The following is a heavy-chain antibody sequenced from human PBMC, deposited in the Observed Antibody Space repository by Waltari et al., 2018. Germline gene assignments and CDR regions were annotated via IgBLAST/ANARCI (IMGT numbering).Heavy chain of an antibody. J-gene: IGHJ4*02. CDR2: IIPIFGTA. D-gene: IGHD3-10*01. CDR1: GGTFSSNA. Sequence: QVQLVQSGAEVQKPGSAVNGSCTASGGTFSSNAITWERQAAGQGLEWMGGIIPIFGTANYAQKFQGRVTITTDESTSTAYMELSSLRSEDTAVYYCARAEARYYGSMCTSLDYWGQGTLVTVSS. CDR3: ARAEARYYGSMCTSLDY. V-gene: IGHV1-69*05.